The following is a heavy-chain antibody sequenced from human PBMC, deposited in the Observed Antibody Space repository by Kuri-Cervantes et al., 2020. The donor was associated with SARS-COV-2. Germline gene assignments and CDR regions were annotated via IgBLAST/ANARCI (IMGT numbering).Heavy chain of an antibody. CDR1: GITFSTYG. CDR3: ARGRVGVQDF. J-gene: IGHJ4*02. V-gene: IGHV3-30*03. CDR2: ISYDGSNK. Sequence: GESLKISCAASGITFSTYGMHWVRQAPGKGLEWVAIISYDGSNKYYAEPVKGRFTISRDNSKNTLYLQMNNLRGEDTAVYFCARGRVGVQDFWGQGTLVTVSS. D-gene: IGHD2-21*01.